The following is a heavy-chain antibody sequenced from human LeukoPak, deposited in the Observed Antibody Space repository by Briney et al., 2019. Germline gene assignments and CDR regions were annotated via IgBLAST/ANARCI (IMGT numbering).Heavy chain of an antibody. D-gene: IGHD6-13*01. V-gene: IGHV1-69*04. CDR1: GGTFSSYA. J-gene: IGHJ6*02. CDR2: IIPILGIA. CDR3: AREGVPGIAAAGSVYYGMDV. Sequence: SVKVSCKASGGTFSSYAISWVRQAPGQGLEWIGRIIPILGIANYAQKFQGRVTITADKSTSTAYMELSSLRSEDTAVYYCAREGVPGIAAAGSVYYGMDVWGQGTTVTVSS.